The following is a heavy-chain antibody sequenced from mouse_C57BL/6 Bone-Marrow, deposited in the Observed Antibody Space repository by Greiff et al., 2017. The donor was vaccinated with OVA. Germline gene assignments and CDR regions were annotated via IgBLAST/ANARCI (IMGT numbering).Heavy chain of an antibody. Sequence: EVQLQESGAELVRPGASVKLSCTASGFNIKDDYMHWVKQRPEQGLEWIGWIDPENGDTEYASKFQGKATITADTSSNTAYLQLSSLTSEDTAVYYCTRGVYFDYWGQGTTLTVSS. CDR3: TRGVYFDY. CDR2: IDPENGDT. V-gene: IGHV14-4*01. J-gene: IGHJ2*01. CDR1: GFNIKDDY.